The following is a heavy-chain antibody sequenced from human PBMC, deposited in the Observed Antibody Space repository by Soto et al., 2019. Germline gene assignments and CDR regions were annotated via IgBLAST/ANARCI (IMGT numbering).Heavy chain of an antibody. J-gene: IGHJ4*02. CDR3: ARQRTSVVTQAYFDD. Sequence: SETLSLTCTVSGGSINSRSYYWGWIRQSPGKGLEWIGSIYYSGSTYYNPSLKSRVAMSVDTSKNQFSLKLRSVSAADTAVYYCARQRTSVVTQAYFDDWGQGSLVTVSS. V-gene: IGHV4-39*01. CDR1: GGSINSRSYY. D-gene: IGHD2-21*02. CDR2: IYYSGST.